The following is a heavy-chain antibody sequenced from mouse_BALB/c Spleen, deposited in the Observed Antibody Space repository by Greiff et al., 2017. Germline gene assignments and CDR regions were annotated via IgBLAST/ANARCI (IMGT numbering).Heavy chain of an antibody. V-gene: IGHV3-8*02. D-gene: IGHD1-2*01. CDR3: ARSYYGYVDYAMDY. CDR2: ISYSGST. Sequence: EVKLMESGPSLVKPSQTLSLTCSVTGDSITSGYWNWIRKFPGNKLEYMGYISYSGSTYYNPSLKSRISITRDTSKNQYYLQLNSVTTEDTATYYCARSYYGYVDYAMDYWGQGTSVTVSS. J-gene: IGHJ4*01. CDR1: GDSITSGY.